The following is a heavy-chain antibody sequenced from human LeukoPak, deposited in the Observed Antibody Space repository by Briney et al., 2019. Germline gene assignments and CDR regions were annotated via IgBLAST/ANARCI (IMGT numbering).Heavy chain of an antibody. Sequence: GESLKISCKASGYSFINYWIGWVRQMPGKGLQWMGIIYPGDSDTRYSPSFQGQVTISADKSISTAYLQWSSLRASDTAMYYCARQGRPNIFHAFDLWGQGTMVTVSS. CDR2: IYPGDSDT. CDR1: GYSFINYW. J-gene: IGHJ3*01. D-gene: IGHD2-21*01. CDR3: ARQGRPNIFHAFDL. V-gene: IGHV5-51*01.